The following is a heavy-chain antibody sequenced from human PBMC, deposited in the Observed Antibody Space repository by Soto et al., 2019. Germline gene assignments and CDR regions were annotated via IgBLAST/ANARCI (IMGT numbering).Heavy chain of an antibody. V-gene: IGHV1-3*01. Sequence: VKVSCKASGFTFVMYAIHWVRQAPGQGLEWMAWINAGNGHTTYSQKFQGRVTITRDTSARTVYMELRSLRFEDTATYYCARAGWFAEGFFDFWGQGTPVTVSS. D-gene: IGHD3-10*01. CDR1: GFTFVMYA. CDR3: ARAGWFAEGFFDF. CDR2: INAGNGHT. J-gene: IGHJ4*02.